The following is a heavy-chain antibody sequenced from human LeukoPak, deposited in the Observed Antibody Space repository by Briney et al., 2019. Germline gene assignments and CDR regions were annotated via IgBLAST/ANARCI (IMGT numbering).Heavy chain of an antibody. D-gene: IGHD6-6*01. Sequence: GGSLRLSCAVSGFTFSSYWMNWVRQAPGKGLEWVANIKQDGSEKYYVDSVKGRFTISRDNAKNSLYLQMNSLRAEDTAVYYCARMGGSSSSYWGQGTLVTVSS. CDR3: ARMGGSSSSY. J-gene: IGHJ4*02. CDR2: IKQDGSEK. CDR1: GFTFSSYW. V-gene: IGHV3-7*01.